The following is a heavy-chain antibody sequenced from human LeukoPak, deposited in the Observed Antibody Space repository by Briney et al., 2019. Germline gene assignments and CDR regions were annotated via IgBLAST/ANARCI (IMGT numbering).Heavy chain of an antibody. CDR2: ISWNSGSI. V-gene: IGHV3-9*01. Sequence: GGSLRLSCAASGFTFDDYAMHWVRQAPGKGLEWVSGISWNSGSIGYADSVKGRFTISRDNAKNSLYLQMNSLRAEDTALYYCAKDSVGWLQFFFDYWGQGTLVTVSS. D-gene: IGHD5-24*01. J-gene: IGHJ4*02. CDR1: GFTFDDYA. CDR3: AKDSVGWLQFFFDY.